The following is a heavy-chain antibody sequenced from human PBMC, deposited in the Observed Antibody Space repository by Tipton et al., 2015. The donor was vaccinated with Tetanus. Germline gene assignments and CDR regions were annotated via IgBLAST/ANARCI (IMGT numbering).Heavy chain of an antibody. Sequence: QSGPEVKRSGESLKISCKVSGYTFSRSWIGWVRQTPGKGLEWVGVIHPGDSEVRYNPSFEGQVTISVDMPAYTAYLQWTSLKASDTAVYYCARCPNFDWVAFDFWGQGTLVSVSS. J-gene: IGHJ4*02. V-gene: IGHV5-51*01. CDR2: IHPGDSEV. D-gene: IGHD3-9*01. CDR3: ARCPNFDWVAFDF. CDR1: GYTFSRSW.